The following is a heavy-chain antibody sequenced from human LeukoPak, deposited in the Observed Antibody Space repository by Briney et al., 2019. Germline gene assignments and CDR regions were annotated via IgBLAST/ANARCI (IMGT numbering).Heavy chain of an antibody. D-gene: IGHD3-9*01. J-gene: IGHJ4*02. Sequence: GESLKISCKGSGYSFTSYWIGWVRQMPGKGLEWMGIIYPGDSDTRYSPSFQGQVTISADKSISTAYLQWSSLKASDTAMYYCARPQVDYDILTGYYTSGYFDYWGQGTLVTVSS. CDR1: GYSFTSYW. CDR2: IYPGDSDT. CDR3: ARPQVDYDILTGYYTSGYFDY. V-gene: IGHV5-51*01.